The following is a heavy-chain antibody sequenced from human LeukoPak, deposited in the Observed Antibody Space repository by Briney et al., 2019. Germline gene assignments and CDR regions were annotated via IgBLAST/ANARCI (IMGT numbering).Heavy chain of an antibody. Sequence: GGSLRLSCAASGFTFSSYGMHWVRQAPGKGLEWVSCISISSNYIYYADSVKGRFTISRDNAKNSLYLQMNSLRAEDTAVYYCARNRWEVGATIDYWGQGTLVTVSS. CDR1: GFTFSSYG. CDR2: ISISSNYI. J-gene: IGHJ4*02. V-gene: IGHV3-21*01. D-gene: IGHD1-26*01. CDR3: ARNRWEVGATIDY.